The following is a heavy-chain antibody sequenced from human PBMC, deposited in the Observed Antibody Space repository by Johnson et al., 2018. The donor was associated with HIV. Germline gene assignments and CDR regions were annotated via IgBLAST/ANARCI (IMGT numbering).Heavy chain of an antibody. CDR2: ISYDGSNQ. CDR3: ARGRGIVGPQQVALDI. V-gene: IGHV3-30*14. D-gene: IGHD1-26*01. Sequence: QVQLVESGGGVVQPGRSLRLSCAASGFTFSSYAMHWVRQAPGKGLEWVAVISYDGSNQYCADSVKCRFTISRDNSNKTVYLQMNSLRAGDTAVYYCARGRGIVGPQQVALDIWGQGTRVTVSS. CDR1: GFTFSSYA. J-gene: IGHJ3*02.